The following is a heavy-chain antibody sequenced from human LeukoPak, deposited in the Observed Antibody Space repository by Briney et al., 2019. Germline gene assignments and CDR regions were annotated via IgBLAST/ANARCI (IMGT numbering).Heavy chain of an antibody. V-gene: IGHV3-23*01. CDR1: GFTFSSYA. CDR3: AKTGGPWD. CDR2: IKTSDVTT. J-gene: IGHJ4*02. D-gene: IGHD7-27*01. Sequence: GGSLRLSCAASGFTFSSYAVSWVRQAPGKGLEWVSSIKTSDVTTFYADSVKGRFTISRDNSKNTLYLQMNSLRAEDTAVYYCAKTGGPWDWGQGALVTVSS.